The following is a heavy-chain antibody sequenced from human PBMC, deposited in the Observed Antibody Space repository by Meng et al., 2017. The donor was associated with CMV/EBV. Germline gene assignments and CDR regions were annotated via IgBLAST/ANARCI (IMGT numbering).Heavy chain of an antibody. J-gene: IGHJ4*02. CDR3: ARGQVDRLSFDY. CDR1: GGSISSGGYY. CDR2: IYYSGST. D-gene: IGHD3/OR15-3a*01. V-gene: IGHV4-31*03. Sequence: SETLSLTCTVSGGSISSGGYYWSWIRQHPGKGLEWTGYIYYSGSTYYNPSLKSRVTISVDTSKNQFSLKLSSVTAADTAVYYCARGQVDRLSFDYWGQGTLVTVSS.